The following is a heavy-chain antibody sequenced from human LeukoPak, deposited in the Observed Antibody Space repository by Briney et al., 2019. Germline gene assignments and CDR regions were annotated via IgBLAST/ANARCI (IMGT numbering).Heavy chain of an antibody. Sequence: SETLSLTCTVSGGSISSGGYYWSWIRQHPGKGLEWIGYIYYSGSTYYNPSLKRRVTISVDTSKNQFSLKLSSVTAADTAVYYCARDASKYSSGWVMDYWGQGTLVTVSS. D-gene: IGHD6-19*01. CDR2: IYYSGST. CDR3: ARDASKYSSGWVMDY. V-gene: IGHV4-31*03. CDR1: GGSISSGGYY. J-gene: IGHJ4*02.